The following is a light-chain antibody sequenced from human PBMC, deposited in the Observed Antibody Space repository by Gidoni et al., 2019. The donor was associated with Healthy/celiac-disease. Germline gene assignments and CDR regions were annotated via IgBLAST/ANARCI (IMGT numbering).Light chain of an antibody. CDR1: QSISSY. CDR3: QQSYSTVFT. J-gene: IGKJ3*01. V-gene: IGKV1-39*01. Sequence: DIQMTQSPSSLSGSVGDRVTITCRASQSISSYLNWYQQKPGKAPKLLIYAASSLQSGVPSRFSGSGSGTDFTLTISSLQPEDFATYYCQQSYSTVFTFGPGTKVDIK. CDR2: AAS.